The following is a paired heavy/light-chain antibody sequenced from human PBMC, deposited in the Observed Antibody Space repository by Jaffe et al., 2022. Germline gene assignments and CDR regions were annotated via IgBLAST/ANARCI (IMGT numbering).Light chain of an antibody. V-gene: IGLV1-44*01. CDR1: RSNIGRNP. Sequence: QSVLTQSPSASGTPGQRVTISCSGSRSNIGRNPVNWYYGVPGTAPKLLIYKNDQRPSGVPERFSGSKSGTSASLAISGLQSEDEADYYCASWDDSLSSWVFGEGTKVTVL. CDR2: KND. CDR3: ASWDDSLSSWV. J-gene: IGLJ3*02.
Heavy chain of an antibody. CDR3: VREYLFGSESERFDY. J-gene: IGHJ4*02. CDR1: GDNVSTNTAA. Sequence: QVDLQQSGPGLVKTSQTLSLTCAISGDNVSTNTAAWNWVRQSPSRGLQWLGRTYFRSKWNFHYAPSVKSRIAINADTSKNQFSLRLDSVTPDDTALYFCVREYLFGSESERFDYWGLGIPVTVSS. V-gene: IGHV6-1*01. CDR2: TYFRSKWNF. D-gene: IGHD6-25*01.